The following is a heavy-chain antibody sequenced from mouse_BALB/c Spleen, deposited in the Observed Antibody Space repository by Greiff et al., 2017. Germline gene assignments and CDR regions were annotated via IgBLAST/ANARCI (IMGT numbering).Heavy chain of an antibody. J-gene: IGHJ2*01. CDR3: ATLYYFDY. CDR1: GYNFTSYW. V-gene: IGHV1-55*01. CDR2: IYPGSGST. Sequence: QVQLQQPGAELVKPGTSVKLSCKASGYNFTSYWINWVKLRPGQGLEWIGDIYPGSGSTNYNEKFKSKATLTVDTSSSTAYMQLSSLASEDSALYYCATLYYFDYWGQGTTLTVSS.